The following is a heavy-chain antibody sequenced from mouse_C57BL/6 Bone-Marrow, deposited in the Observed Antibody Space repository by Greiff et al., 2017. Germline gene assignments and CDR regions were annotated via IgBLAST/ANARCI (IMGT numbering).Heavy chain of an antibody. V-gene: IGHV1-81*01. CDR1: GYTFTSYG. J-gene: IGHJ1*03. Sequence: QVQLQQSGAELARPGASVKLSCKASGYTFTSYGISWVKQRTGQGLEWIGEISPSSGNTYYNEKFKGKATLTADKSSSTAYMELRSLTSADSAVYFCARLHYYGSSSWYFDVWGTGTTVTVSS. CDR2: ISPSSGNT. D-gene: IGHD1-1*01. CDR3: ARLHYYGSSSWYFDV.